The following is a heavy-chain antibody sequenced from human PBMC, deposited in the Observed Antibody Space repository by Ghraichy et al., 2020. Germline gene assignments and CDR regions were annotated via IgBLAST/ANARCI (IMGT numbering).Heavy chain of an antibody. CDR1: GFTFSEAW. Sequence: GGSLRLSCAASGFTFSEAWLNWVRQAPGKGLEWVGRIRSNTAGGTSDYAAPVKGRFTISRDDSKNTLYLQLNSLKTEDTAIYYCITDVVVVPASTVPIFPWYWGQGTLVTVSS. CDR3: ITDVVVVPASTVPIFPWY. CDR2: IRSNTAGGTS. J-gene: IGHJ4*02. V-gene: IGHV3-15*07. D-gene: IGHD2-2*01.